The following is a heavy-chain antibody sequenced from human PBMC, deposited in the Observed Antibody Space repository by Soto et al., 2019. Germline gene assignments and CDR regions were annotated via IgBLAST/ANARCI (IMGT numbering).Heavy chain of an antibody. V-gene: IGHV4-34*01. CDR2: INHSGST. CDR3: ARGRANYYDFWSGYYWPGNDY. J-gene: IGHJ4*02. CDR1: GGSFSGYY. D-gene: IGHD3-3*01. Sequence: PSETLSLTCAVYGGSFSGYYWSWIRQPPGKGLEWIGEINHSGSTNYNPSLKSRVTISVDTYKNQFSLKLSSVTAADTAVYYCARGRANYYDFWSGYYWPGNDYWGQGTLVTVS.